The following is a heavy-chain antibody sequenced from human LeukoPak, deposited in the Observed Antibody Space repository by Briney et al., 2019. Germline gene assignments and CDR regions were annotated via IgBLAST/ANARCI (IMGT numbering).Heavy chain of an antibody. D-gene: IGHD5-24*01. Sequence: ASVKVSCKASGGTFSSYAISWVRQAPGQGLEWMGGIIPIFGTANYAQKFQGRVTITANESTSTAYMELSSLRSEDTAVYYCARASRDGYNDWFDPWGQGTLVTVSS. V-gene: IGHV1-69*13. CDR2: IIPIFGTA. CDR1: GGTFSSYA. CDR3: ARASRDGYNDWFDP. J-gene: IGHJ5*02.